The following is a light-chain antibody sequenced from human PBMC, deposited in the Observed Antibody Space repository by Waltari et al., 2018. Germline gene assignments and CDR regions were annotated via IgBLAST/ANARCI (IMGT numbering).Light chain of an antibody. J-gene: IGLJ3*02. CDR2: NDY. V-gene: IGLV1-44*01. Sequence: QSLLSQPPSASGTPGQWATISRFGSNSTLRRNVVSWYQQLPRTAPNLPIYNDYQRPSGVPDRFAASKSGTSASLAIGGIQSEDETDYYCASWDDSLKAWVFGGGTKLTVL. CDR3: ASWDDSLKAWV. CDR1: NSTLRRNV.